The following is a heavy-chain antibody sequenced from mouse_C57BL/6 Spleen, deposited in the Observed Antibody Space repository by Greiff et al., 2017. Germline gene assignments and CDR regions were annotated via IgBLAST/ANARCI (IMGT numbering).Heavy chain of an antibody. Sequence: EVQLVESGGDLVKPGGSLKLSCAASGFTFSSYGMSWVRQTPDKRLEWVATISSGGSYTYYPDSVKGRFTISRDNAKNTLYLQMSSLKSEDTAMYYCARRNGSSDWYFDVWGTGTTVTVSS. CDR3: ARRNGSSDWYFDV. CDR2: ISSGGSYT. J-gene: IGHJ1*03. D-gene: IGHD1-1*01. CDR1: GFTFSSYG. V-gene: IGHV5-6*01.